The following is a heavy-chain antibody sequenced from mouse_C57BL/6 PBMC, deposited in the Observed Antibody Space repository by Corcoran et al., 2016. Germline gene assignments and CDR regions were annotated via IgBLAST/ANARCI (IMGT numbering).Heavy chain of an antibody. CDR2: ISYDGSN. CDR3: ARDYDVDAMDY. J-gene: IGHJ4*01. CDR1: GYSITSGYY. V-gene: IGHV3-6*01. D-gene: IGHD2-12*01. Sequence: DVQLQESGPGLVKPSQSLSLTCSVTGYSITSGYYWNWIRQFPGNKLEWMGYISYDGSNNYNPSLKNRISITRDTSKNQFFLKLNSVTTEDTATYYCARDYDVDAMDYWGQGTSVTVSS.